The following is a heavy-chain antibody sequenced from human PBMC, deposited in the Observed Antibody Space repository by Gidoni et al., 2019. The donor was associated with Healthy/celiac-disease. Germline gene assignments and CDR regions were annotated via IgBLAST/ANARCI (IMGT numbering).Heavy chain of an antibody. Sequence: EVQLVESGGGLVQPGGSLKLSCAASGFTFSGSAMHWVRQASGKGLEWVGRIRSKANSYAKAYAASVKGRFTISRDDSKNTAYLQMNSLKTEDTAVYYCTSTSGWLYYFDYWGQGTLVTVSS. D-gene: IGHD6-19*01. CDR2: IRSKANSYAK. J-gene: IGHJ4*02. CDR1: GFTFSGSA. V-gene: IGHV3-73*02. CDR3: TSTSGWLYYFDY.